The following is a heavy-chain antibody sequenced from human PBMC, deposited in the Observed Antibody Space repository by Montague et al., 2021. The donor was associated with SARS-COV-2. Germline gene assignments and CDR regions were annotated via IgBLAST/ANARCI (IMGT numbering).Heavy chain of an antibody. J-gene: IGHJ4*02. D-gene: IGHD3-9*01. CDR3: ARGNFDWLLLPDGYFDH. Sequence: SLRLSCAASGFTFSSYEMNWVRQAPGKGLEWVSYISSSGSIIYYADSVKGRFTISRDNAENSLYLQMNSLRAEDTAVYYCARGNFDWLLLPDGYFDHWGQGTLVTVSS. CDR2: ISSSGSII. CDR1: GFTFSSYE. V-gene: IGHV3-48*03.